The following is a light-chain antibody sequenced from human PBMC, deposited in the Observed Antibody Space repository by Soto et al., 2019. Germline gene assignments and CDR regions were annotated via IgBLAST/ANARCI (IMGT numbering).Light chain of an antibody. J-gene: IGLJ2*01. CDR2: DVT. Sequence: QSALTQPGSVSGSPGQSVTTSSTYVSCYQRHPLKAPKVMIYDVTKGPSGVPDGFSGSKSGNTASLTISGLQTEDEADYSCCSYAGAYSWVLFGGGTKLTVL. CDR1: Y. CDR3: CSYAGAYSWVL. V-gene: IGLV2-11*01.